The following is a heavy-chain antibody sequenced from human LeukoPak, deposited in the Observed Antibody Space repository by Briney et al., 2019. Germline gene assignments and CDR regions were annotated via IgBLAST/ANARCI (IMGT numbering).Heavy chain of an antibody. V-gene: IGHV3-48*03. J-gene: IGHJ4*02. CDR2: ISSRATTK. Sequence: GGSLRLSCAASGFMFSSYEMNWVRQAPGKGLEWVSYISSRATTKYYADSVKGRFTISRDNAKNSLYLQMSSLRAEDTAVYYCARDWFHAIDYWGQGTLVTVSS. D-gene: IGHD2/OR15-2a*01. CDR1: GFMFSSYE. CDR3: ARDWFHAIDY.